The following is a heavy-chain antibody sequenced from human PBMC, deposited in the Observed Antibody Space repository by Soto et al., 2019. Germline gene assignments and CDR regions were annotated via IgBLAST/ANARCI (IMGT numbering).Heavy chain of an antibody. J-gene: IGHJ6*02. Sequence: SVKVSCKASGGTFSSYAISWVRQAPGQGLEWMGGIIPIFGTANYAQKFQGRVTITADESTSTAYMELSSLRSEDTAVYYCARDYYGSGSPRLYGMDVWGQGTTVTVSS. CDR3: ARDYYGSGSPRLYGMDV. CDR2: IIPIFGTA. CDR1: GGTFSSYA. V-gene: IGHV1-69*13. D-gene: IGHD3-10*01.